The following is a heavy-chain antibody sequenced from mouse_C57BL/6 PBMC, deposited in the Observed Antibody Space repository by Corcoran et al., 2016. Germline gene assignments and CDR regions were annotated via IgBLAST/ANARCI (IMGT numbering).Heavy chain of an antibody. J-gene: IGHJ4*01. D-gene: IGHD2-4*01. V-gene: IGHV9-3*01. Sequence: QIQLVQSGPELKKPGETVKISCKASGYTFTTYGMSWVKQAPGKGLKWMGWIKTYSGVPTYADDFKGRFAFSLETSASTAYLQINNLKNEDTATYFCARYDYDEVYYYAMDYWGQGTSVTVSS. CDR1: GYTFTTYG. CDR3: ARYDYDEVYYYAMDY. CDR2: IKTYSGVP.